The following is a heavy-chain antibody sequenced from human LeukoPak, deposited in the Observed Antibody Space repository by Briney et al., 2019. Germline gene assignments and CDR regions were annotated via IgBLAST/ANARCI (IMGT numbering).Heavy chain of an antibody. CDR3: TTANCVKAVCYFIDY. CDR1: GFTLRDYA. Sequence: GGSLRLSCTHCGFTLRDYAMCRLGQAPGKGLEWVGFIRKKGFGGTTEYAASVKGRFTILRDDSKSIAYLQMNSLKTEDTAVYYPTTANCVKAVCYFIDYWGQGTLVTVSS. V-gene: IGHV3-49*03. D-gene: IGHD2-8*01. J-gene: IGHJ4*02. CDR2: IRKKGFGGTT.